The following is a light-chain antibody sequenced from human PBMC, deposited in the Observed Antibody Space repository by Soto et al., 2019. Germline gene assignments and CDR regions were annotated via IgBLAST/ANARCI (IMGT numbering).Light chain of an antibody. CDR2: AAT. V-gene: IGKV1-12*01. Sequence: DIQMTQSPSSVSASVGDRVTITCRASQGISSWLAWYQQKPGKAPKLLIYAATTLQGGVPSRFNGNGSGTDFTLTISSLQPEDFATYNCQQTNSFPGTFGQGTKVEIK. J-gene: IGKJ1*01. CDR1: QGISSW. CDR3: QQTNSFPGT.